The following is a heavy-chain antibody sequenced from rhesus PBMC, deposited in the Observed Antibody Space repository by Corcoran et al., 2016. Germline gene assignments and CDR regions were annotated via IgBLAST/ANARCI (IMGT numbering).Heavy chain of an antibody. J-gene: IGHJ5-1*01. CDR2: IVGDGKTI. CDR3: ARFDV. CDR1: GFIFNDYW. V-gene: IGHV3-119*01. Sequence: DVHMAESGGGLVQPGGSLRLSCEGSGFIFNDYWLYWGGQAPGKGMEGVARIVGDGKTISYAESVKGRFTISRENAKNSLYLEMNSLRPEDTAVYYCARFDVWGPGVLVTVSS.